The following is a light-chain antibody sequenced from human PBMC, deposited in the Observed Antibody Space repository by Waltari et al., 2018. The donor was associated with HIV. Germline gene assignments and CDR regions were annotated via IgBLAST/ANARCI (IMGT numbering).Light chain of an antibody. V-gene: IGLV3-1*01. CDR1: DLGDNY. Sequence: SYELTQPPSVSVSPGQTATITCSGADLGDNYICWYQQKPGQSPLLVIYQDAKRPSGIPERFSGSNSGNTATLTIGGTQAMDEADYYCQAWDSSTPYVFGTGTKVSVL. CDR3: QAWDSSTPYV. J-gene: IGLJ1*01. CDR2: QDA.